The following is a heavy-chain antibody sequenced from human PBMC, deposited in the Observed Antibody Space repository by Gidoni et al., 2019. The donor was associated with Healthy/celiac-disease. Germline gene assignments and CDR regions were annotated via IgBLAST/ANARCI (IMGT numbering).Heavy chain of an antibody. CDR2: IIPIFGTA. V-gene: IGHV1-69*01. CDR3: ARDRFHYDFWSGYYDY. Sequence: QVQLVQSGAEVKKPGSSVKVSCQASGGTFSSYAISWVRQAPGQGLEWMGGIIPIFGTANYAQKFQGRVTITADESTSTAYMELSSLRSEDTAVYYCARDRFHYDFWSGYYDYWGQGTLVTVSS. D-gene: IGHD3-3*01. J-gene: IGHJ4*02. CDR1: GGTFSSYA.